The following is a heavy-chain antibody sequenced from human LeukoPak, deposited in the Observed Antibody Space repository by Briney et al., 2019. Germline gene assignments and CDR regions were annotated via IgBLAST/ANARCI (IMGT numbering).Heavy chain of an antibody. D-gene: IGHD6-19*01. CDR2: VSGSGGST. V-gene: IGHV3-23*01. CDR3: AKDSGLAVDGTNYFEN. CDR1: RFTFSSYA. Sequence: GGSLRLSCAASRFTFSSYAMSWVRQAPGKGLEWVSGVSGSGGSTHYGGSVKGRFTISRDNSKNTLYLQMNSLRAEDTALYYCAKDSGLAVDGTNYFENWGQGTLVTVSS. J-gene: IGHJ4*02.